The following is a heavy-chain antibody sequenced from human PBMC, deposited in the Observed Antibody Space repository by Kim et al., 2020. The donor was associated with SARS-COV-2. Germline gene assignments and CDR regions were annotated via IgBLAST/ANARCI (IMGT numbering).Heavy chain of an antibody. CDR3: ARVTGGVVRGVIILPYYFDY. D-gene: IGHD3-10*01. V-gene: IGHV4-34*01. Sequence: SETLSLTCAVYGGSFSGYYWSWIRQPSGKGLEWIGEINHSGSTNYNPSLKSRVTISVDTSKNQFSLKLSSVTASDTAVYYCARVTGGVVRGVIILPYYFDYCGQGTLVTVSS. J-gene: IGHJ4*02. CDR2: INHSGST. CDR1: GGSFSGYY.